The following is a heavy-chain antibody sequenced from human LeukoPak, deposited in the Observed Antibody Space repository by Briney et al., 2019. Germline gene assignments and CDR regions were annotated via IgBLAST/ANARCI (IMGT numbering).Heavy chain of an antibody. Sequence: PSETLSLTCAVYGGSFSGYYWSWIRQPPGKGLEWIGEINHSGGTNYNPSLKSRVTISVDTSKNQFSLKLSSVTAADTAVYYCARGRAFYYYDSSGYYDYWGQGTLVTVSS. D-gene: IGHD3-22*01. J-gene: IGHJ4*02. V-gene: IGHV4-34*01. CDR1: GGSFSGYY. CDR2: INHSGGT. CDR3: ARGRAFYYYDSSGYYDY.